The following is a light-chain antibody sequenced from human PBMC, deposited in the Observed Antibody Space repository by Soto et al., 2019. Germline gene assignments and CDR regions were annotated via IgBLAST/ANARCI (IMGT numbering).Light chain of an antibody. CDR3: QQYNIWPQT. CDR2: GAS. J-gene: IGKJ1*01. V-gene: IGKV3-15*01. CDR1: QSVSNY. Sequence: EIGLTQSPATLSLSPGERATLSCRASQSVSNYLAWYQQKPGQAPRLLIYGASTRATGIPARFSGSGSGTEFTLTISSLQSEDFAVYFCQQYNIWPQTFGQGTKVDI.